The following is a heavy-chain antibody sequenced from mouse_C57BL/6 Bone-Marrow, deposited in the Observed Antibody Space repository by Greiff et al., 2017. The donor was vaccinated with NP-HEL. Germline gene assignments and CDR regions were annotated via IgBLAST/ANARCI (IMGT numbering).Heavy chain of an antibody. CDR1: GYTFTSYW. D-gene: IGHD2-4*01. CDR2: IHPNSGST. CDR3: ARSPYYDYGADY. V-gene: IGHV1-64*01. Sequence: QVQLQQSGAELVKPGASVKLSCKASGYTFTSYWMHWVKQRPGQGLEWIGMIHPNSGSTNYNEKFKSKATLTVDKSSSTAYMQLSSLTSEDSAVYYCARSPYYDYGADYWGQGTTLTVSS. J-gene: IGHJ2*01.